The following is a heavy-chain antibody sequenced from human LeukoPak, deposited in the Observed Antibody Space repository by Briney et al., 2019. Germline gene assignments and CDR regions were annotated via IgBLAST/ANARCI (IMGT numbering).Heavy chain of an antibody. J-gene: IGHJ1*01. D-gene: IGHD1-26*01. CDR3: TSHVGGTARAWGYFQY. CDR1: GILFSDYY. CDR2: ISNSDSSI. V-gene: IGHV3-11*01. Sequence: GGSLRLSCAASGILFSDYYMSWIRQAPGKGLEWISYISNSDSSIYYADSVKGRFTISRDNANKSLFLQMNSLRAEDTAVYYCTSHVGGTARAWGYFQYWGQGTLVTVSS.